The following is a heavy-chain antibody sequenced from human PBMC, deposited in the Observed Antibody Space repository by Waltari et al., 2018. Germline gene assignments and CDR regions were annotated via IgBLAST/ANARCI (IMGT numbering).Heavy chain of an antibody. CDR2: IYRSGVT. J-gene: IGHJ6*02. Sequence: QVQLQESGPGLAKASQTLSLTCDVSGGSISNLNFYWGWIRQPAGKGLEWIGRIYRSGVTDYNPSLRGRATMFLDMSKNQFSLTVDSLIAADTAVYYCAVSPDTATSRAAFHFWGPGTTVSVSS. CDR1: GGSISNLNFY. V-gene: IGHV4-61*02. D-gene: IGHD5-18*01. CDR3: AVSPDTATSRAAFHF.